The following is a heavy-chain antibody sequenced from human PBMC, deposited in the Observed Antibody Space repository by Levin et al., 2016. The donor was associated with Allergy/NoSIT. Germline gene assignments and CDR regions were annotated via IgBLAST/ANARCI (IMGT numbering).Heavy chain of an antibody. Sequence: ASVKVSCKVSGYTLTELSMHWVRQAPGKGLEWMGGFDPEDGETIYAQKFQGRVTMTEDTSTDTAYTELSSLRSEDTAVYYCATGGTTGTPYYYYGMDVWGQGTTVTVSS. J-gene: IGHJ6*02. CDR3: ATGGTTGTPYYYYGMDV. V-gene: IGHV1-24*01. CDR2: FDPEDGET. D-gene: IGHD1-1*01. CDR1: GYTLTELS.